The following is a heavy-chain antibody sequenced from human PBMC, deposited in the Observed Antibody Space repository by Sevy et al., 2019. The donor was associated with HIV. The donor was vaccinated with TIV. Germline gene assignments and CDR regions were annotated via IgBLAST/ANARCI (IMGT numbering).Heavy chain of an antibody. Sequence: RGSLRLSCAASGFTFSNAWMSWVRQAPGKGLEWVGRIKSKTDGGTTDYAAPVKGRFTISRDDSKNTLYLQMNSLKTEDTAVYYCTTGSRGYYYYFQHWGQGTLVTVSS. J-gene: IGHJ1*01. CDR1: GFTFSNAW. CDR2: IKSKTDGGTT. V-gene: IGHV3-15*01. CDR3: TTGSRGYYYYFQH. D-gene: IGHD3-22*01.